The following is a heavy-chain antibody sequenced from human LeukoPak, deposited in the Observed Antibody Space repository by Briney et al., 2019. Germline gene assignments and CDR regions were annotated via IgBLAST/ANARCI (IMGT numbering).Heavy chain of an antibody. J-gene: IGHJ4*02. Sequence: PGGSLRLSCAASGCTFSNAWMSWVRQAPGRGLEWVGRIKRKGDDGTIDYAAPVKGRLSISRDDSKNTLYLQMNSLKSEDTAVYYCTAATGRSDFDYWGQGTLVTVSS. V-gene: IGHV3-15*01. CDR1: GCTFSNAW. D-gene: IGHD3-9*01. CDR2: IKRKGDDGTI. CDR3: TAATGRSDFDY.